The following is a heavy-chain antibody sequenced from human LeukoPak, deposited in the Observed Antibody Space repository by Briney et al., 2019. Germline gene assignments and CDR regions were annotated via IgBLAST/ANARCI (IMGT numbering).Heavy chain of an antibody. D-gene: IGHD3-10*01. CDR2: IYYSGST. Sequence: SETLSLTCTVSGDSISSSSSYWGWIRQPPGEGLEWIGSIYYSGSTYYNTSLKSRVTISVDTSKNQFSLKLSSVTAADTAVYYCARDRNYYGSGSLTWGQGTLVTVSS. V-gene: IGHV4-39*02. J-gene: IGHJ5*02. CDR1: GDSISSSSSY. CDR3: ARDRNYYGSGSLT.